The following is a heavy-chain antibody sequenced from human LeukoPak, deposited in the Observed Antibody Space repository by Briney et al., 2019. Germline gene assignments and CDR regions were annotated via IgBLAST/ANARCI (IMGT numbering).Heavy chain of an antibody. CDR2: ISDRGSYI. D-gene: IGHD6-13*01. CDR3: ARDLPVAAADF. J-gene: IGHJ4*02. Sequence: GGSLRLSCTASGFTFNTYSMNWVRQAPGKGLEWVASISDRGSYIYYTDSVKGRFTITRDNAKNSLYLQMNSLRADDTAVYYCARDLPVAAADFWGQGTLVTVSS. CDR1: GFTFNTYS. V-gene: IGHV3-21*01.